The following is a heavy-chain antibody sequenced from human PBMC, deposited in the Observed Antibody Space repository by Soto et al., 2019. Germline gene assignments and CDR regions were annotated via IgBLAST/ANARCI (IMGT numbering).Heavy chain of an antibody. J-gene: IGHJ4*02. D-gene: IGHD6-19*01. CDR3: ARDVGSSGWYWYFDY. CDR1: GGTFSSYT. V-gene: IGHV1-69*08. Sequence: QVQLVQSGAEVQKPGSSVKVSCKASGGTFSSYTISWVRQAPGQGLEWMGRIIPILGIANYAQKFQGRVTITADKSTSTAYMELSSLRSEDTAVYYCARDVGSSGWYWYFDYWGQGTLVTVSS. CDR2: IIPILGIA.